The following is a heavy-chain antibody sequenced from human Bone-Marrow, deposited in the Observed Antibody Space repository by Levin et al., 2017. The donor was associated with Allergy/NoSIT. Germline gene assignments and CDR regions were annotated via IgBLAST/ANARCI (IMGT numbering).Heavy chain of an antibody. V-gene: IGHV5-51*01. D-gene: IGHD3-22*01. Sequence: GESLKISCKGSGYSFTSYWIGWVRQMPGKGLEWMGIIYPGDSDTRYSPSFQGQVTISADKSISTAYLQWSSLKASDTAMYYCARFLYSYDSSGSPPRYFDLWGRGTLVTVSS. CDR2: IYPGDSDT. CDR1: GYSFTSYW. J-gene: IGHJ2*01. CDR3: ARFLYSYDSSGSPPRYFDL.